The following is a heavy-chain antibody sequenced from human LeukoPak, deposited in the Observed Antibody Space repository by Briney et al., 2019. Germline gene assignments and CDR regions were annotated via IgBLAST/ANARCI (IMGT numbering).Heavy chain of an antibody. CDR3: ARDRYDFWSGYPGAFDI. CDR1: GYTFTSYG. V-gene: IGHV1-18*01. Sequence: GASVKVSCKASGYTFTSYGISWVRQAPGQGLEWMGWISAYNGNTNYAQKLQGRVTMTTDTSTSTAYMELRSLRSDDTAVYYCARDRYDFWSGYPGAFDIWGQGTMVTVSS. D-gene: IGHD3-3*01. CDR2: ISAYNGNT. J-gene: IGHJ3*02.